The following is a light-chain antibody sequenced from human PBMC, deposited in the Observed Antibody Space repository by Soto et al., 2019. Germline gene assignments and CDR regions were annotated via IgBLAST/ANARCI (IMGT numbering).Light chain of an antibody. Sequence: DFVMTQSPESLAVSLGERATINCKSSRSVLYTSNNKNYLAWYQQKPGQPPKLLIYWASIRQSGVPDRFSGSGSGTDFTRNIFSLQAEDVAVDYCQQYYDAPFTFGQGTKLEIK. J-gene: IGKJ2*01. V-gene: IGKV4-1*01. CDR2: WAS. CDR3: QQYYDAPFT. CDR1: RSVLYTSNNKNY.